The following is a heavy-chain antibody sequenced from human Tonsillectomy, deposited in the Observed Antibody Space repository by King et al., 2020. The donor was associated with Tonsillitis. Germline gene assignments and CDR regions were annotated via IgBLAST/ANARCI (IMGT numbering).Heavy chain of an antibody. CDR3: AKGYVVVVTAMCDY. V-gene: IGHV3-30*18. CDR2: ISYDGSHK. Sequence: VQLVESGGGVVQPGRSLRLSCAASGFTFSSYGMHWVRQAPGKGLEWVAVISYDGSHKYYADSVKGRFTIARDNSKNTLYLQRNRLRAEDTALYYCAKGYVVVVTAMCDYWGQGTLVTVSS. J-gene: IGHJ4*02. CDR1: GFTFSSYG. D-gene: IGHD2-21*02.